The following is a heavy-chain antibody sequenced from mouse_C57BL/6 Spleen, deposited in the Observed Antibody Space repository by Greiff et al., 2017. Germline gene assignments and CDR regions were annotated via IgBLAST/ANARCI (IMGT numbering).Heavy chain of an antibody. J-gene: IGHJ3*01. CDR2: IDPENGDT. V-gene: IGHV14-4*01. CDR3: TTGETSWFAY. Sequence: VQLQQSGAELVRPGASVKLSCTASGFNIKDDYMHWVKQRPEKGLEWIGWIDPENGDTEYASKFQGKATITADTSSNTAYLQLSSLTSEDTAVYYCTTGETSWFAYWGQGTLVTVSA. CDR1: GFNIKDDY.